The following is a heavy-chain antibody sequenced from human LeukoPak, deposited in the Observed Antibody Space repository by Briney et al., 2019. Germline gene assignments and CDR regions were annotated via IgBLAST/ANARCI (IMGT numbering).Heavy chain of an antibody. CDR2: IKQDGSEK. CDR3: AREDYYDSSGYYYFDC. V-gene: IGHV3-7*01. D-gene: IGHD3-22*01. CDR1: GFTFSSYW. J-gene: IGHJ4*02. Sequence: GGSLRLSCAASGFTFSSYWMSWVRQAPGKGLEWVANIKQDGSEKYYVDSVKGRFNISRDNAKNSLYLQMNSLRAEDTAVYYCAREDYYDSSGYYYFDCWGQGTLVTVSS.